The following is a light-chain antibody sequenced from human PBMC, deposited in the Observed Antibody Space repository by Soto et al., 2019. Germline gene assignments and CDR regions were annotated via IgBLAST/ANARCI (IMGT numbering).Light chain of an antibody. CDR2: EVS. CDR1: SSDVGGYNY. CDR3: SSHACSNNAFV. Sequence: QSALTQPPSASGSPGQSVAISCAGTSSDVGGYNYVSWYQQHPGKAPKLIISEVSKRPSGVPDRFSGSKSGNTASLTVSGLQPEDEADYYCSSHACSNNAFVFGTGTKLTVL. J-gene: IGLJ1*01. V-gene: IGLV2-8*01.